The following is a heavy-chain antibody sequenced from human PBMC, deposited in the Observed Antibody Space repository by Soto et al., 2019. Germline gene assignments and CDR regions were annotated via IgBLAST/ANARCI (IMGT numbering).Heavy chain of an antibody. CDR3: ARLGLEMATIYYFDY. CDR2: IYYSGST. V-gene: IGHV4-39*01. J-gene: IGHJ4*02. CDR1: GGSISSSSYY. D-gene: IGHD5-12*01. Sequence: SETLSLTCTVSGGSISSSSYYWGWIRQPPGKGLEWIGSIYYSGSTYYNPSLKSRVTISVDTSKNQFSLKLSSVTAADTAVYYCARLGLEMATIYYFDYWGQGTLVTVSS.